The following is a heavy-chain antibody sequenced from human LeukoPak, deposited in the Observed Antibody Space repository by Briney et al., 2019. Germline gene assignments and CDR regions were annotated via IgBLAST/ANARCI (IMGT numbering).Heavy chain of an antibody. Sequence: SVKVSCKASGGTFSSYAISWVRQAPGQGLEWMGGIIPIFGTANYAQKFQGRVTITTDESTSTAYMELSSLRSEDTAVYYCARDLTGGSGSDWFDPWGQETLVTAS. V-gene: IGHV1-69*05. J-gene: IGHJ5*02. CDR1: GGTFSSYA. CDR3: ARDLTGGSGSDWFDP. D-gene: IGHD3-10*01. CDR2: IIPIFGTA.